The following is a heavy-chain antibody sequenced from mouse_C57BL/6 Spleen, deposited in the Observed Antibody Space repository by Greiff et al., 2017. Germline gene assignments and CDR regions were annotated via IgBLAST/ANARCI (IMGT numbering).Heavy chain of an antibody. J-gene: IGHJ3*01. CDR2: IYPGGGDT. Sequence: QVQLQQSGPELVKPGASVKISCKASGYAFSSSRMNWVKQRPGKGLEWIGRIYPGGGDTNYNGKFKGKATLTADKSSSTAYMQLSSLTSEDSAVYFCARHDYDGAWFAYWGQGTLVTVSA. D-gene: IGHD2-4*01. CDR1: GYAFSSSR. CDR3: ARHDYDGAWFAY. V-gene: IGHV1-82*01.